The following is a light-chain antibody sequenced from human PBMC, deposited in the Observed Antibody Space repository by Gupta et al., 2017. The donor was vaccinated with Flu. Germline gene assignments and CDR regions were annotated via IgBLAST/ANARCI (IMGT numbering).Light chain of an antibody. J-gene: IGKJ4*01. CDR2: AAS. V-gene: IGKV1-39*01. CDR1: QTITTINSN. CDR3: QQSHSIPLT. Sequence: DIQMTQSPSSLSASVGDRVTITCRASQTITTINSNLNWYQQKPGKAPNLLIYAASTLQSGVPSRFSGSGSGTDFTLTISSLQPEDFATYYCQQSHSIPLTFGGGTKVEIK.